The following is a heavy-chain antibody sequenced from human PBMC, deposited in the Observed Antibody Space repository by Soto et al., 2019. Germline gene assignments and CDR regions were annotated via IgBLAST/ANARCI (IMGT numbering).Heavy chain of an antibody. J-gene: IGHJ4*02. D-gene: IGHD5-12*01. Sequence: QVQLQESGPGLVKPSQTLSLTCTVSGGSISSSGYYSNWIRQHPGKGLEWIGYSYYSGITYYNPSLKSRVTISVDTSKNQFSMKLSSVTAADTAVYYCARGLGATILAYWGQGTLVTVSS. V-gene: IGHV4-31*03. CDR1: GGSISSSGYY. CDR2: SYYSGIT. CDR3: ARGLGATILAY.